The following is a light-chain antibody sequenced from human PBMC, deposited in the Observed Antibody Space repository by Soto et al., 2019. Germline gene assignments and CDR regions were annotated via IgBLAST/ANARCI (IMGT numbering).Light chain of an antibody. J-gene: IGLJ1*01. CDR2: EVS. CDR1: SSDAGVYNY. CDR3: SSYTSSSTLYV. Sequence: QSALSHPASVSGSPGQPSTISCTGTSSDAGVYNYVSWYQQHPGKAPKLMIYEVSNRPSGVSNRFSGSNSGNTASLTISGLQAEDEADYYCSSYTSSSTLYVFGTGTKVTVL. V-gene: IGLV2-14*01.